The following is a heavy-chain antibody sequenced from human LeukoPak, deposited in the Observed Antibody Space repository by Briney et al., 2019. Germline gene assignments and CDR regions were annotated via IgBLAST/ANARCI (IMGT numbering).Heavy chain of an antibody. CDR3: AIWGLDAFEI. J-gene: IGHJ3*02. CDR1: GFTFSSYA. V-gene: IGHV3-23*01. CDR2: ISGSGGST. D-gene: IGHD7-27*01. Sequence: PGGSLRLSCAASGFTFSSYAMSWVRQAPGKGLEWVSSISGSGGSTYYADSVKGRFTISRDYSKDTLSLQMNNLRAEDTAVYFYAIWGLDAFEIWGQGTMVTVSS.